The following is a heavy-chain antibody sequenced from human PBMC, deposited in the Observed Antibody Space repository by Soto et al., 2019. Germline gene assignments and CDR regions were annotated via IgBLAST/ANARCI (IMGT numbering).Heavy chain of an antibody. D-gene: IGHD1-26*01. J-gene: IGHJ1*01. Sequence: QVQLVQSGAEVKKPGSSVTVSCKASGGTFSSYAISWVRQAPGQGLEWMGGIIPIFGTATYAQKFQDRVPIPADESTSTAYRELSSLRSEDTAVYYCAMSGSYGFQHWGQGTLVTVSS. CDR1: GGTFSSYA. CDR3: AMSGSYGFQH. CDR2: IIPIFGTA. V-gene: IGHV1-69*12.